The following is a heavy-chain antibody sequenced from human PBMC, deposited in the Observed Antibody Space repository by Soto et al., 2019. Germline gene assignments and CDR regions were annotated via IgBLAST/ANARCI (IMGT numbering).Heavy chain of an antibody. CDR2: INHSGST. CDR1: GGSFSGYY. D-gene: IGHD3-10*01. CDR3: ARDKITVLFDD. Sequence: SETLSLTCAVYGGSFSGYYWAWIRQPPGTGLEWIGEINHSGSTNYNPSLKSRVTISVDTSKNQFSLKLTSVTAADTAVYYCARDKITVLFDDWGQGTLVNVSS. J-gene: IGHJ4*02. V-gene: IGHV4-34*01.